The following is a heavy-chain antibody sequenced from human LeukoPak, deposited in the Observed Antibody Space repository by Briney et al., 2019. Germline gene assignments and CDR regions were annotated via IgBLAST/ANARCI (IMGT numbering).Heavy chain of an antibody. CDR3: ARGSHLNSSSWYGGNDY. CDR2: ISSSGSTI. J-gene: IGHJ4*02. CDR1: GFTFSNYE. Sequence: GGSLRLSCAAAGFTFSNYEMSWVRQAPGKGLEWVSYISSSGSTIYYADSVKGRFTISRDNAKNSLYLQMNSLRAEDTAVYYCARGSHLNSSSWYGGNDYWGQGTLVTVSS. D-gene: IGHD6-13*01. V-gene: IGHV3-48*03.